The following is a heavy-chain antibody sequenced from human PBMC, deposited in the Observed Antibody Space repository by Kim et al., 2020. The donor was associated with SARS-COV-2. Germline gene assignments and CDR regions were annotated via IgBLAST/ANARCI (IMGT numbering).Heavy chain of an antibody. CDR1: GFTFSSYA. CDR3: ARENFKEYSSGYYTFDY. CDR2: ISYDGSNK. V-gene: IGHV3-30*04. D-gene: IGHD3-22*01. Sequence: GGSLRLSCAASGFTFSSYAMHWVRQAPGKGLEWVAVISYDGSNKYYADSVKGRFTISRDNSKNTLYLQMNSLRAEDTAVYYCARENFKEYSSGYYTFDY. J-gene: IGHJ4*01.